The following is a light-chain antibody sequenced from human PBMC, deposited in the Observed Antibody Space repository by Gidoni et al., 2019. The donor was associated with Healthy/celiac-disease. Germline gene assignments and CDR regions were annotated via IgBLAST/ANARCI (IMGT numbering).Light chain of an antibody. V-gene: IGLV1-44*01. CDR1: SSNIGSNT. CDR2: SHN. J-gene: IGLJ2*01. CDR3: AAWDDSLNAVV. Sequence: QSVLTQPPSASGPPRQRVTISCSGRSSNIGSNTVNWYQQPPGTAPQLIIYSHNQRASGVPDRFSGSKSGTSASLAISGLQYEDEAEYYCAAWDDSLNAVVFGGGTKLTVL.